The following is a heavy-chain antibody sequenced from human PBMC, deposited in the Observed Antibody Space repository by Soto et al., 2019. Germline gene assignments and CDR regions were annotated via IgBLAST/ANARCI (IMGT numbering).Heavy chain of an antibody. J-gene: IGHJ4*02. CDR2: IYYTAST. CDR1: GGSISSGDYF. V-gene: IGHV4-30-4*01. Sequence: QVRLQESGPGLVKPSQTLSLTCTVSGGSISSGDYFWSWVRPPPGKGLEWIGYIYYTASTLYTPSLKRRITMSVDTSKSQFSLKVSSVTAADTAVYFCARDDGYYRLYDSWGQGTLVTVSS. CDR3: ARDDGYYRLYDS. D-gene: IGHD3-3*01.